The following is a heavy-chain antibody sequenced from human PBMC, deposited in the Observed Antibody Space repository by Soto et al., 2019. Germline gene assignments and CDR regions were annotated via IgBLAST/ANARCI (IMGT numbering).Heavy chain of an antibody. CDR2: ISYDGSNK. D-gene: IGHD2-2*01. Sequence: GGSLRLSCAASGFTFSSYAMHWVRQAPGKGLEWVAVISYDGSNKYYADSVKGRFTISRDNSKNTLYLQMNSLRAEDTAVYYCARGTGSYCSSTSCFVDYWGQGTLVTVS. CDR1: GFTFSSYA. CDR3: ARGTGSYCSSTSCFVDY. V-gene: IGHV3-30-3*01. J-gene: IGHJ4*02.